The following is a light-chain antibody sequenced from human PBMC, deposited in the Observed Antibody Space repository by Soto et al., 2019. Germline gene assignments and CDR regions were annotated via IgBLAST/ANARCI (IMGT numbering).Light chain of an antibody. V-gene: IGLV2-14*02. CDR3: SSYTSSSTLGGV. CDR2: DVT. J-gene: IGLJ3*02. CDR1: SSDVGSYNL. Sequence: QSVLTQPASVSGSPGQSITISCTGTSSDVGSYNLVSWYQQHPGKAPKLLIYDVTNRPSGVSDRFSGSKSGNTASLTISGLQAEDEADYYCSSYTSSSTLGGVFGGGTKLTVL.